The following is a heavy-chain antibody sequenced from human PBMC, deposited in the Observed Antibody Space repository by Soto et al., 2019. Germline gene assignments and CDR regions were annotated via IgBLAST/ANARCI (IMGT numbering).Heavy chain of an antibody. D-gene: IGHD3-22*01. CDR1: GFTFSNAW. Sequence: GGSLRLSCAASGFTFSNAWMNWVRQAPGKGLEWVGRIKSKTDGGTTDYAAPVKGRFTISRDDSKNTLNLQMNSLKTEDTSVFFFTTDPLSPYYYDSSGLYWGQGTLVTVSS. V-gene: IGHV3-15*07. CDR3: TTDPLSPYYYDSSGLY. J-gene: IGHJ4*02. CDR2: IKSKTDGGTT.